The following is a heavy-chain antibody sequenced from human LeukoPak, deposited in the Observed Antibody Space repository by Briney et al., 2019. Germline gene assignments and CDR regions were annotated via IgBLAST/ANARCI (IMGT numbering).Heavy chain of an antibody. D-gene: IGHD2-21*01. CDR1: GGSISSYY. CDR3: ARVRSIADIVGPTGYYFDY. CDR2: IYYSGSN. Sequence: SETLSLTCTVSGGSISSYYWSWIRQPPGKGLEWIGYIYYSGSNNYNPSLKSRVTISVDTSKNQFSLKLSSVTAADTAVYYCARVRSIADIVGPTGYYFDYWGQGTLVTVSS. J-gene: IGHJ4*02. V-gene: IGHV4-59*08.